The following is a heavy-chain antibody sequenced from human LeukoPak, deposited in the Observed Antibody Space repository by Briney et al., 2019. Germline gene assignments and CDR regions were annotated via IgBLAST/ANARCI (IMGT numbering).Heavy chain of an antibody. Sequence: SETLSLTCTVSGGSISSSSYYWGWIRQPPGKGLEWIGSIYYSGSTYYNPSLKSRVTISVDTSKNQFSLKLSSVTAADTAVYYCARVGEMATILNYFDYWGQGTLVTVSS. CDR2: IYYSGST. J-gene: IGHJ4*02. CDR1: GGSISSSSYY. D-gene: IGHD5-24*01. CDR3: ARVGEMATILNYFDY. V-gene: IGHV4-39*07.